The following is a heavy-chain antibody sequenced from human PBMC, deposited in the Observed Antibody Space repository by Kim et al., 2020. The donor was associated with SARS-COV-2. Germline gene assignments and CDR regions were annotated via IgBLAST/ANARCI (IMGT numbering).Heavy chain of an antibody. V-gene: IGHV1-46*01. D-gene: IGHD3-10*01. CDR3: ARDRDYDGSGSRMDV. Sequence: QRFQVRVTMTRDTSTSTVYMELSGLRSEDTAVYYCARDRDYDGSGSRMDVWGQGTTVTVSS. J-gene: IGHJ6*02.